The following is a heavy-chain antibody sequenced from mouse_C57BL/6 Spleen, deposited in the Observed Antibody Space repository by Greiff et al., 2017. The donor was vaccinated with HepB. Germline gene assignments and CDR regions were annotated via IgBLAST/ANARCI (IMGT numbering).Heavy chain of an antibody. J-gene: IGHJ2*01. D-gene: IGHD2-3*01. CDR3: ARLDGFDY. CDR2: IDPSDSYT. V-gene: IGHV1-59*01. CDR1: GYTFTSYW. Sequence: QVQLQQPGAELVRPGTSVKLSCKASGYTFTSYWMHWVKQRPGQGLEWIGVIDPSDSYTNYNQKFKGKATLTVDTSSSTAYMQLSSLTSEDSAVYYCARLDGFDYWGQGTTLTVSS.